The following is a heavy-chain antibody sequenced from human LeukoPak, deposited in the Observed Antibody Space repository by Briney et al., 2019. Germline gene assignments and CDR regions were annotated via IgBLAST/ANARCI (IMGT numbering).Heavy chain of an antibody. Sequence: GGSLRLSCAASGFTFNIYAVTWVRQAPEKGLECISAISGADPGTFYADSVKGRFTISRDNSRNTLYLQMNSLRAEDSAVYYCAKRQTGSCSGSRCYHSDFWGQGSLVTVSS. J-gene: IGHJ4*02. V-gene: IGHV3-23*01. CDR1: GFTFNIYA. CDR3: AKRQTGSCSGSRCYHSDF. CDR2: ISGADPGT. D-gene: IGHD2-2*01.